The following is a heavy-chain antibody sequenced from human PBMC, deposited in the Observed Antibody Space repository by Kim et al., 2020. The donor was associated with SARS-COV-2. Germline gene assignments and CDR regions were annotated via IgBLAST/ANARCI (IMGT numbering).Heavy chain of an antibody. CDR3: ARVRLGYCSSTSCYSPFQH. V-gene: IGHV4-34*01. Sequence: SETLSLTCAVYGGSFSGYYWSWIRQPPGKGLEWIGEINHSGSTNYNPSLKSLVTISVDTSKNQFSLKLSSVTAADTAVYYCARVRLGYCSSTSCYSPFQHWGQGTLVTVSS. J-gene: IGHJ1*01. CDR2: INHSGST. D-gene: IGHD2-2*01. CDR1: GGSFSGYY.